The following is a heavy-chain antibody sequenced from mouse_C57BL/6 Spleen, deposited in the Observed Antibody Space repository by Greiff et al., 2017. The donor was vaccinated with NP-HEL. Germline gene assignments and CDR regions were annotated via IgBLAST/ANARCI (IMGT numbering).Heavy chain of an antibody. CDR3: ARGTVVALDY. D-gene: IGHD1-1*01. CDR2: ISYDGSN. CDR1: GYSITSGYY. V-gene: IGHV3-6*01. Sequence: EVKLMESGPGLVKPSQSLSLTCSVTGYSITSGYYWNWIRQFPGNKLEWMGYISYDGSNNYNPSLKNRISITRDTSKNQFFLKLNSVTTEDTATYYCARGTVVALDYWGQGTSVTVSS. J-gene: IGHJ4*01.